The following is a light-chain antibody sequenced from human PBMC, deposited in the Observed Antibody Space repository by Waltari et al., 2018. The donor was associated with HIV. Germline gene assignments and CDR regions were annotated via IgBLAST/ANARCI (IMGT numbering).Light chain of an antibody. CDR2: GNS. J-gene: IGLJ1*01. V-gene: IGLV1-40*01. CDR1: RSNIGAGYE. Sequence: QSVLTQPPSVSGAPGQRVTIPCTGSRSNIGAGYEVHWYQQLPGTAPKLLIYGNSNRPSGVPDRFSGSKSGTSASLAITGLQAEDEADYYCQSYDSSLSAFYVFGTGTKVTVL. CDR3: QSYDSSLSAFYV.